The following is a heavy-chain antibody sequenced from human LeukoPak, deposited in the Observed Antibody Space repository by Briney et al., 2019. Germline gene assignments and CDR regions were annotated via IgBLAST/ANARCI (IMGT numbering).Heavy chain of an antibody. Sequence: KPGGSLRLSCAASGFTFSDYYMSWIRQAPGKGLEWVSYISTSSSYTNYGDSVKGRFTISRDNAKNSLYLQMNSLRAEDTAVYYCARDSGIAAEDYWGQGTLVTVSS. J-gene: IGHJ4*02. CDR1: GFTFSDYY. D-gene: IGHD6-13*01. CDR3: ARDSGIAAEDY. V-gene: IGHV3-11*06. CDR2: ISTSSSYT.